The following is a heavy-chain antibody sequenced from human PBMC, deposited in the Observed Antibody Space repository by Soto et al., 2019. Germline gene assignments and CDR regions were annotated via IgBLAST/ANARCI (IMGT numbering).Heavy chain of an antibody. D-gene: IGHD2-2*01. V-gene: IGHV3-30*18. CDR3: AKEHSSTTYGRYYYYGVDV. CDR1: GFTFSNFA. J-gene: IGHJ6*02. CDR2: ISYDGSSK. Sequence: GGSLRLSCAASGFTFSNFAMHWVRQAPGKGLEWVAVISYDGSSKYFADSVKGRFTLSRDNPKNALYLQMNSLRGEDTAVYYCAKEHSSTTYGRYYYYGVDVWGQGTTVTVSS.